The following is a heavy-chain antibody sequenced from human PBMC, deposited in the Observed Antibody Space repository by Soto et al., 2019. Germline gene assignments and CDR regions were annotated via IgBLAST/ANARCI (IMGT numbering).Heavy chain of an antibody. D-gene: IGHD6-13*01. CDR1: GYTFTNYD. J-gene: IGHJ5*02. CDR3: ARAEYASRWYGWFDP. V-gene: IGHV1-8*01. Sequence: GASVKVSCKASGYTFTNYDINWVRQATGQGLEWMGWMNPNSGNTDYAQKFQGRVTMTRNTSISTAYMELSSLRSEDTAVYFCARAEYASRWYGWFDPWGQGTLVTVSS. CDR2: MNPNSGNT.